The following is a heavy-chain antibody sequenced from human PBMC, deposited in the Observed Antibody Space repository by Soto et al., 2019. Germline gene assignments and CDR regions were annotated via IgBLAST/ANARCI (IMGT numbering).Heavy chain of an antibody. J-gene: IGHJ1*01. D-gene: IGHD6-19*01. Sequence: PGGSLRLSCAASEFTFSSYSMNWVRQAPGKGLEWVSYISSSSSTIYYADSVKGRFTISRDNAKNSLYLQMNSLRAEDTAVYYCAKGVPGIAVAGTGYFQHWGQGTLVTVSS. CDR1: EFTFSSYS. CDR3: AKGVPGIAVAGTGYFQH. CDR2: ISSSSSTI. V-gene: IGHV3-48*01.